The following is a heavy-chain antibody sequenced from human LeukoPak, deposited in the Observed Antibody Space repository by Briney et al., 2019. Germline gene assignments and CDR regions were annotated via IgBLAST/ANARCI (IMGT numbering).Heavy chain of an antibody. CDR3: ARRLYQLPSYFDY. CDR1: GGSVSSSRYY. CDR2: IFYSGST. J-gene: IGHJ4*02. V-gene: IGHV4-39*01. Sequence: SETLSLTCLVSGGSVSSSRYYWGWIRQPPGKGLEWIGHIFYSGSTYYNPSLKSRVTISVDTSKNQFSLKLSSVTAADTAVYYCARRLYQLPSYFDYWGQGTLVTVSS. D-gene: IGHD2-2*01.